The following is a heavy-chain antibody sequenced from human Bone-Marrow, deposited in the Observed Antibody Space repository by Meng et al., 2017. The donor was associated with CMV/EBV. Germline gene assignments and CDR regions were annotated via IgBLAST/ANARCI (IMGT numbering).Heavy chain of an antibody. J-gene: IGHJ6*02. CDR3: ARGGSSTYYYYYGMDV. Sequence: GESLKISCAASGFTFSSYNMNWVRQAPGKGLEWVSYISSSSTTIYYAGSVKGRFTISRDNAKNSLYLRMHSLRAEDTAVYYCARGGSSTYYYYYGMDVWGQGTTVTVSS. V-gene: IGHV3-48*04. CDR2: ISSSSTTI. D-gene: IGHD6-13*01. CDR1: GFTFSSYN.